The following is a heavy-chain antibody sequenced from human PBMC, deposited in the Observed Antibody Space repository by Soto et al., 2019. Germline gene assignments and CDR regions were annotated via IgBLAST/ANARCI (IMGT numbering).Heavy chain of an antibody. J-gene: IGHJ4*02. CDR2: ISAYNGNT. CDR1: GYTFTSYG. V-gene: IGHV1-18*01. CDR3: ARAWAAAGPFAY. D-gene: IGHD6-13*01. Sequence: QVQLVQSGAEVKKPGASVKVSCKASGYTFTSYGISWVRQAPGQGLERMGWISAYNGNTNNAKKLQGRVTMTTDTSTSTAYMGLRGLGSDDTAVYSCARAWAAAGPFAYWGQGPLVPFSS.